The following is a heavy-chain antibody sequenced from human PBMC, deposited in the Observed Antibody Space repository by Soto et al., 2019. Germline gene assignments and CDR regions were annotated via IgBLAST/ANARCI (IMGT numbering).Heavy chain of an antibody. CDR3: AKDRDSRSSDYYFDY. Sequence: HPGGSLRLSCAASGFTFSSFGMHWVRQAPGKGLEWVSVISYNGNDIYYADSVKGRFTISRDNSKNTLYLQMSSLRAEDTAVYYCAKDRDSRSSDYYFDYWGQGTLVTVSS. D-gene: IGHD2-21*01. V-gene: IGHV3-30*18. J-gene: IGHJ4*02. CDR2: ISYNGNDI. CDR1: GFTFSSFG.